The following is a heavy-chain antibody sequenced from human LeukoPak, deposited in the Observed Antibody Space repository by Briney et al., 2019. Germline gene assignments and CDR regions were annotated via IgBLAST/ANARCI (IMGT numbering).Heavy chain of an antibody. V-gene: IGHV4-4*02. CDR1: LDSTTSNF. Sequence: PSETLSLTCTVSLDSTTSNFWSWVRQPPGKGLEWIGEIHRSGSPNYNPSLQSRVTVSIDRSRNQIVLELSSVTAADTAFYYCAREILGGFNPGAYWGQGTLVTVSS. J-gene: IGHJ4*02. CDR2: IHRSGSP. D-gene: IGHD1-14*01. CDR3: AREILGGFNPGAY.